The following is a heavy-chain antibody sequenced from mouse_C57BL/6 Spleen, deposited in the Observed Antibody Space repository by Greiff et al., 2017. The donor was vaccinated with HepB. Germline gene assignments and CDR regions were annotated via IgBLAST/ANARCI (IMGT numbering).Heavy chain of an antibody. J-gene: IGHJ4*01. CDR1: GFTFSDYY. V-gene: IGHV5-12*01. CDR3: ARPPTVVARDYAMDY. D-gene: IGHD1-1*01. CDR2: ISNGGGST. Sequence: EVKVVESGGGLVQPGGSLKLSCAASGFTFSDYYMYLVRQTPEKRLEWVAYISNGGGSTYYPDTVKGRFTISRDNAKNTLYLQMSRLKSEDTAMYYCARPPTVVARDYAMDYWGQGTSVTVSS.